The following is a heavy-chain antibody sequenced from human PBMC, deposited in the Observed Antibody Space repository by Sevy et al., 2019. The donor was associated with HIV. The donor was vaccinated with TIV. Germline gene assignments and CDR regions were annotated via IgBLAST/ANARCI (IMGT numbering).Heavy chain of an antibody. Sequence: GGSLRLSCAASGFTFSDYYMSWIRQAPGKGLEWVSYISSSGSTIYYADSVKGRFTISRDNAKNSLYLQMNSLRAEDTALYYCAKDIGMGSSWFRNAFDIWGQGTMVTVSS. CDR1: GFTFSDYY. J-gene: IGHJ3*02. CDR3: AKDIGMGSSWFRNAFDI. V-gene: IGHV3-11*01. CDR2: ISSSGSTI. D-gene: IGHD6-13*01.